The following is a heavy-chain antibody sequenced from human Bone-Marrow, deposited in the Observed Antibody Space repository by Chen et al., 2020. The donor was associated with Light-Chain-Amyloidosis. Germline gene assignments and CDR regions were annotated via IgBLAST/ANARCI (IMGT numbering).Heavy chain of an antibody. V-gene: IGHV4-38-2*02. CDR1: GYSISSGYS. J-gene: IGHJ2*01. CDR3: ARESTRGQVLGESSGYAL. CDR2: INHSGNT. Sequence: QVQLQESGPGLVKPSETLSLTCSVSGYSISSGYSWGWIRQPPGKGLEWIAMINHSGNTYQNPSLKSRVTISVDTSKNQFSLKLGSVIAADTDVYYCARESTRGQVLGESSGYALWGRGTLVTVSS. D-gene: IGHD3-22*01.